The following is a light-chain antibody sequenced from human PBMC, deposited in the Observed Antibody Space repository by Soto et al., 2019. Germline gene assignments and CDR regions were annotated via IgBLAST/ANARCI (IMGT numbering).Light chain of an antibody. J-gene: IGKJ4*01. Sequence: DIQMTQSPSSLSASVGARVTITCQASQDISNYLNWYQQKPGKAPKRLIYDASNLETGVPSRFSGSGSGTDFTFTISSLQPEDIATYYCQQYDNLPLTFGGGTKVEIK. CDR3: QQYDNLPLT. CDR2: DAS. CDR1: QDISNY. V-gene: IGKV1-33*01.